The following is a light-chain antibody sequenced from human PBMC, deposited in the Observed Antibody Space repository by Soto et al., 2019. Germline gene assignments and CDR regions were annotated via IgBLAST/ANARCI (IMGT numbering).Light chain of an antibody. V-gene: IGLV2-14*01. CDR1: SSDVGGYNY. CDR3: ISYTSSSSSYV. CDR2: EVS. Sequence: QSALTQPASVSVSPGQSITISCTGTSSDVGGYNYVSWYQQHPGKAPKLMIYEVSNRPSGVSNRFSGSKSGNTASLTISGLQAEDEADYYCISYTSSSSSYVFGTGTKVTVL. J-gene: IGLJ1*01.